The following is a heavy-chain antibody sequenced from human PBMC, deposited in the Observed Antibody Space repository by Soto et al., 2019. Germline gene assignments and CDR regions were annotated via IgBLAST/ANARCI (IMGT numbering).Heavy chain of an antibody. V-gene: IGHV4-59*01. CDR3: ARLLALAGTSDRFDY. CDR1: GGSISNYH. D-gene: IGHD6-19*01. Sequence: QVQLQESGPGLVKPSETLSLTCTVSGGSISNYHWSWIRQPPGKGLEWIGYIYYTGSTNYNPSLKSRVTISVDTSKNKFSLNLNSVTAADTAVYYCARLLALAGTSDRFDYWGQGTLVTVSS. CDR2: IYYTGST. J-gene: IGHJ4*02.